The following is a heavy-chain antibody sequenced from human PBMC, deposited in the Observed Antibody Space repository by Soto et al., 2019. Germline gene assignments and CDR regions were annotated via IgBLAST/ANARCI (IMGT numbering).Heavy chain of an antibody. CDR1: GGTFSSYA. CDR3: ARDVPGGTTGTYNWFDP. V-gene: IGHV1-69*13. Sequence: SVKVSCKASGGTFSSYAISWVRQAPGQGLEWMGGIIPIFGTANYAQKFQGRVTITADESTSTAYMELGSLRSEDTAVYYCARDVPGGTTGTYNWFDPWGQGTLVTVSS. CDR2: IIPIFGTA. J-gene: IGHJ5*02. D-gene: IGHD1-1*01.